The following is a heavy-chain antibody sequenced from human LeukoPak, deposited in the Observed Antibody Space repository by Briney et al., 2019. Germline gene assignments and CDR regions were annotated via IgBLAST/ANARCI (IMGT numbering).Heavy chain of an antibody. V-gene: IGHV3-30*12. CDR3: ARASGPIKKNRFDQ. J-gene: IGHJ4*02. CDR2: IFSDGIRK. Sequence: GMSLSLSCATSGFTFSTYGMEWVRQAPGKGLEWVAIIFSDGIRKYYADSVKGRFTISRDISRSTLYLEMNSLSAEDTAVYYCARASGPIKKNRFDQWGQGTLVNVSS. CDR1: GFTFSTYG. D-gene: IGHD1-26*01.